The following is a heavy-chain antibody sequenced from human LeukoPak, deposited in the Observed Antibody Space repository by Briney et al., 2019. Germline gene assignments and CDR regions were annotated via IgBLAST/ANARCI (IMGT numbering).Heavy chain of an antibody. J-gene: IGHJ6*02. V-gene: IGHV3-7*01. CDR2: IKQDGSEK. CDR3: ARGFGGSSPSGMDV. Sequence: GGSLRLSCAASGFTFSSYWMSWARQAPGKGLEWVANIKQDGSEKYYVDSVKGRFTISRDNSKNTLYPQMNSLRAEDTAVYYCARGFGGSSPSGMDVWGQGTTVTFSS. CDR1: GFTFSSYW. D-gene: IGHD1-26*01.